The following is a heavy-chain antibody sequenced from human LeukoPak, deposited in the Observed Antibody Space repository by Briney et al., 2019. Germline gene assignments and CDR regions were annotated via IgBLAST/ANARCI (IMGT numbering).Heavy chain of an antibody. V-gene: IGHV3-7*01. CDR3: ARNRDYYHLGL. CDR1: GFISSNYW. CDR2: VDKRGTGK. Sequence: GGSLRLSCAASGFISSNYWMTWVRQAPGKGLEWVANVDKRGTGKDYADSVKGRFTISRDTATNSVFLQMNNLRVEDTAVYYCARNRDYYHLGLWGQGTQVTVSS. J-gene: IGHJ4*02. D-gene: IGHD3-3*01.